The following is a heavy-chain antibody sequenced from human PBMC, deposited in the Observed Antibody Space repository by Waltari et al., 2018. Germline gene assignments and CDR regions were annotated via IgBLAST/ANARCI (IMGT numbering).Heavy chain of an antibody. Sequence: EVQLLESAGGLVQPGGALRLSCAASGFSFMGYAMSWVRQAPGEGLGWGASVSGRGATPFYAESVKGRFTIVRDNSKDTLYLQMNSLRVDDSAVYYCAKGSRGYTNFFFDYWGQGALVTVSS. CDR1: GFSFMGYA. V-gene: IGHV3-23*01. CDR2: VSGRGATP. CDR3: AKGSRGYTNFFFDY. J-gene: IGHJ4*02. D-gene: IGHD3-3*01.